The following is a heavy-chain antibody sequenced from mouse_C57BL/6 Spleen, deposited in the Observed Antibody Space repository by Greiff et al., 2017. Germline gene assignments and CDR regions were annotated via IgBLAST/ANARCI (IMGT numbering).Heavy chain of an antibody. Sequence: QVQLQQSGAELVKPGASVKLSCKASGYTFTSYWMQWVKQRPGQGLEWIGEIDPSDSYTNYNQKFKGKATLTVDTSSSTAYMQLSSLTSEDSAVYYCAYGSSPFAYWGQGTLVTVSA. CDR3: AYGSSPFAY. CDR2: IDPSDSYT. CDR1: GYTFTSYW. D-gene: IGHD1-1*01. V-gene: IGHV1-50*01. J-gene: IGHJ3*01.